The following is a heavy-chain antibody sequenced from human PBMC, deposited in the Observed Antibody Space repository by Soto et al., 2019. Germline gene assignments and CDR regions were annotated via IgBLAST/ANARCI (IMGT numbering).Heavy chain of an antibody. V-gene: IGHV2-5*02. J-gene: IGHJ3*02. CDR2: IYWDDDK. CDR3: AHSPDRYSRGWIDSFDI. Sequence: QITLKESGPTLVKPTQTLTLTCTFSGFSLSTSGVGVGWIRQPPGKALEWLALIYWDDDKRYSPSLKSRLTITKDTSKNQVVATMTNMDPVDTATYYCAHSPDRYSRGWIDSFDIWGQGTVVTVSS. D-gene: IGHD6-19*01. CDR1: GFSLSTSGVG.